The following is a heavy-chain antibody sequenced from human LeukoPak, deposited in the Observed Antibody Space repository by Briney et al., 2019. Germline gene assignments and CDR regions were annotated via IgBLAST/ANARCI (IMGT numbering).Heavy chain of an antibody. CDR3: ARHNGYSPIDY. D-gene: IGHD5-18*01. CDR2: IYYSGST. J-gene: IGHJ4*02. CDR1: GSSISSGYY. Sequence: PSETLSLTCAVSGSSISSGYYWGWIRQPPGKGLEWIGSIYYSGSTYYNPSLKSRVTISVDTSKNQFSLKLSSVTAADTAVYYCARHNGYSPIDYWGQGTLVTVSS. V-gene: IGHV4-38-2*01.